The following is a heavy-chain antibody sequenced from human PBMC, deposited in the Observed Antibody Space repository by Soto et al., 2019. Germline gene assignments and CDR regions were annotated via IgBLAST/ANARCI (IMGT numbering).Heavy chain of an antibody. CDR2: IYWDDDK. D-gene: IGHD2-2*01. CDR1: GFSLSADGVG. CDR3: AHAYGGTSWPNDAFDV. J-gene: IGHJ3*01. Sequence: QITLKESGPTLVKPTQTLTLTCTFSGFSLSADGVGVGWIRQPPGKALEWLALIYWDDDKRYRPSLKSRLTITNDTSKIQVVLTMTNMDPVDTATYSCAHAYGGTSWPNDAFDVWGQGTVFTVSS. V-gene: IGHV2-5*02.